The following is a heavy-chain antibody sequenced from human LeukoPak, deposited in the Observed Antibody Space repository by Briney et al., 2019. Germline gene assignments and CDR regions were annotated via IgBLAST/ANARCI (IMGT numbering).Heavy chain of an antibody. CDR1: GGSISSYY. J-gene: IGHJ4*02. CDR3: ARVASSSWYQPSYFDY. D-gene: IGHD6-13*01. CDR2: IYYSGST. V-gene: IGHV4-59*01. Sequence: SETLSLTCTVSGGSISSYYWSWIRQPPVKGLEWIGYIYYSGSTNYNPSLKSRVTISVDTSKNQFSLKLSSVTAADTAVYYCARVASSSWYQPSYFDYWGQGTLVTVSS.